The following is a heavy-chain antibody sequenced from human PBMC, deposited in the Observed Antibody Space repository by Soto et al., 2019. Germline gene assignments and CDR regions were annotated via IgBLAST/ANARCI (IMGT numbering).Heavy chain of an antibody. CDR1: GSTFTSYW. Sequence: GGSLRPSFEAPGSTFTSYWIGWVRRAPGKGLEGVANIRQDGSEKYYVDSVKGRSTISRDNAKNSLYLQMNSLRAEDTAVYYCARRGYCSSTSCYRTPYYYYYYGMDVWGQGTTVTVSS. CDR2: IRQDGSEK. V-gene: IGHV3-7*03. CDR3: ARRGYCSSTSCYRTPYYYYYYGMDV. D-gene: IGHD2-2*01. J-gene: IGHJ6*02.